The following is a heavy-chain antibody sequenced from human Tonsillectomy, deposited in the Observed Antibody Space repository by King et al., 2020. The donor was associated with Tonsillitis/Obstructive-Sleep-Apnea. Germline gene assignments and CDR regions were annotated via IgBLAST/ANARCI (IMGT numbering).Heavy chain of an antibody. CDR2: ISGSGDTT. CDR3: AKDSILTGYYSFDY. V-gene: IGHV3-23*04. J-gene: IGHJ4*02. Sequence: VQLVESGGGLVQPGGSLRLSCAASGFTFSNYAMSWVRQAPGKGLEWVSAISGSGDTTFYADSVKGRFTVSRDNSKNTLYLQMNSLRADDTAVYYCAKDSILTGYYSFDYWGQGTLVSVSS. D-gene: IGHD3-9*01. CDR1: GFTFSNYA.